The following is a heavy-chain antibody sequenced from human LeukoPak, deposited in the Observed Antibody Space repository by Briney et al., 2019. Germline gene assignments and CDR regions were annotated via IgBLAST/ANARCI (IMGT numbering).Heavy chain of an antibody. CDR3: ARDPTQYLRYGYFDY. J-gene: IGHJ4*02. CDR1: GFTFSSSA. D-gene: IGHD4-11*01. V-gene: IGHV3-21*01. Sequence: GGSLRLSCAASGFTFSSSAMNWVRQAPGKGLEWVSSINNVGSHIYYAGSVRGRFTISRDNAKNLLYLQMDSLRAEDTAVYYCARDPTQYLRYGYFDYWGQGTLSPSPQ. CDR2: INNVGSHI.